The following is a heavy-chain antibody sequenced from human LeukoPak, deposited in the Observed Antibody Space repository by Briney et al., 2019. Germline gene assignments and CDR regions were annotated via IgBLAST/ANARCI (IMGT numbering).Heavy chain of an antibody. CDR3: ARDRLVRGLRGYYYYGMDV. CDR2: INPNSGGT. Sequence: ASVKVSCKASGYTFTGYYMHWVRQAPGQGLEWMGWINPNSGGTSYAQKFQGRVTMTRDTSISTAYMELSRLRSDDTAVYYCARDRLVRGLRGYYYYGMDVWGQGTTVTVSS. V-gene: IGHV1-2*02. CDR1: GYTFTGYY. J-gene: IGHJ6*02. D-gene: IGHD3-10*01.